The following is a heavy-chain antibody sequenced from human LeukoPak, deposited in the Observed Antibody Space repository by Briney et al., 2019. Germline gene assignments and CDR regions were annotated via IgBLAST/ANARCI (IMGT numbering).Heavy chain of an antibody. V-gene: IGHV3-23*01. J-gene: IGHJ3*02. CDR2: ISGSGGST. Sequence: GTPLRLSCAASGFTFSSYAMSWVRQAPGKGLEWVSAISGSGGSTYYADSVKGRFTISRDNSKNTLYLQMNSLRAEDTAVYYCAKDLIFRGPGGAFDIWGQGTMVTVSS. CDR3: AKDLIFRGPGGAFDI. D-gene: IGHD3-3*01. CDR1: GFTFSSYA.